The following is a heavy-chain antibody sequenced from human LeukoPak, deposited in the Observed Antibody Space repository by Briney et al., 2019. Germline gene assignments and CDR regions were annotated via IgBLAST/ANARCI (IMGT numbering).Heavy chain of an antibody. Sequence: GGSLSLSCAASGFTFITYSMNWVRQAPGKGPEWVSYISSDSSTIYYADSVKGRFTISRDNAKNTLSLQMDSLRTEDTSIYYCARDPLSWEIRGWDDGYDVRGQGTMATVSS. CDR2: ISSDSSTI. J-gene: IGHJ3*01. V-gene: IGHV3-48*04. CDR3: ARDPLSWEIRGWDDGYDV. D-gene: IGHD1-26*01. CDR1: GFTFITYS.